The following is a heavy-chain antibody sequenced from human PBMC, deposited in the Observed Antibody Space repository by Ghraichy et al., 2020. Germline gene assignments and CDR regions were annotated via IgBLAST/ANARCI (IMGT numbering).Heavy chain of an antibody. D-gene: IGHD7-27*01. Sequence: SQTLSLTCTLSGVSISTNYLSWIREPPGKGLEWIGYIYDSGSTNYNPSLKSRVTISVDTSKNQVSLKLSSVTAADTAVYYCARDRPGDGGSDYWGQGTLVTVSS. CDR1: GVSISTNY. V-gene: IGHV4-59*01. J-gene: IGHJ4*02. CDR3: ARDRPGDGGSDY. CDR2: IYDSGST.